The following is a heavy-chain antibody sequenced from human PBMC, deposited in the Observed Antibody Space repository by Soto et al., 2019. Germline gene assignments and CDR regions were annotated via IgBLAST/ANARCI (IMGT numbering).Heavy chain of an antibody. V-gene: IGHV3-7*01. CDR3: AREVWGPVD. J-gene: IGHJ4*02. CDR1: GFTFTSYT. CDR2: IKEDGIQK. D-gene: IGHD7-27*01. Sequence: VQLVESGGGLVQPGGSLRLSCEASGFTFTSYTMIWVRQSPGEGLEWLANIKEDGIQKNYVDSVKGRFTISRDNAKKSLYLQMNSLRVDDTAVYYCAREVWGPVDWGQGTLVTVSS.